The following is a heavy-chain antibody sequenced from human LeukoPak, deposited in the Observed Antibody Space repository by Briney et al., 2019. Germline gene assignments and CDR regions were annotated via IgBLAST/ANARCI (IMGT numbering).Heavy chain of an antibody. J-gene: IGHJ4*02. D-gene: IGHD3-9*01. V-gene: IGHV3-20*04. Sequence: GGSLRLSCAASGFTFDDYGLSWVRQAPGKGLEWVSGINWNGGSTGYADSVKGRFTISRDNAKKSLYLQMNSLRAEDTAVYYCARELRYFDWLSTNSTNDYWGQGTLVTVSS. CDR3: ARELRYFDWLSTNSTNDY. CDR2: INWNGGST. CDR1: GFTFDDYG.